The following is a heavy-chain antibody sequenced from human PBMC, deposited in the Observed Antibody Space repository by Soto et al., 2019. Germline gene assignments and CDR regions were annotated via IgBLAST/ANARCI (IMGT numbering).Heavy chain of an antibody. D-gene: IGHD2-2*01. Sequence: GESLKISCEGSGYSFTSYWIGWVRQMPGKGLEWMGIIYPGDSDTRYSPSFQGQVTISADKSISTAYLQWSSLKASDTAMYYCARLRDCSSTRCDAFDIWGQGTMVTVSS. CDR1: GYSFTSYW. CDR3: ARLRDCSSTRCDAFDI. V-gene: IGHV5-51*01. J-gene: IGHJ3*02. CDR2: IYPGDSDT.